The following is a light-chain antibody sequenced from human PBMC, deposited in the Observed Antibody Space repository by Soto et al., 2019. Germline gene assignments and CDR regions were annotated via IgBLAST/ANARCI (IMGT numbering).Light chain of an antibody. Sequence: QPVLTQPASVSGSPGQSITISCTGTSSDVGAYNFVSWYQQHPATVPKLMIYHVNNRPSGVSDRFSGSKSGNTASLTISGLQAEDEADYYCYSYTTSSTYVFGTGTQLTVL. V-gene: IGLV2-14*01. CDR3: YSYTTSSTYV. CDR2: HVN. J-gene: IGLJ1*01. CDR1: SSDVGAYNF.